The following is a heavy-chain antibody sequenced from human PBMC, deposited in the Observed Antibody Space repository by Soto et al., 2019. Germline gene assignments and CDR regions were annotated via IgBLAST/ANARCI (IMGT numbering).Heavy chain of an antibody. CDR3: ARSGAAAGTRFYYYYGMDV. CDR2: ISSSSSYI. Sequence: LRLSCAASGFTFSSYSMNWVRQAPVKGLEWVSSISSSSSYIYYADSVKGRFTISRDNAKNSLYLQMNSLRAEDTAVYYCARSGAAAGTRFYYYYGMDVWGQGTTVTVYS. CDR1: GFTFSSYS. J-gene: IGHJ6*02. V-gene: IGHV3-21*01. D-gene: IGHD6-13*01.